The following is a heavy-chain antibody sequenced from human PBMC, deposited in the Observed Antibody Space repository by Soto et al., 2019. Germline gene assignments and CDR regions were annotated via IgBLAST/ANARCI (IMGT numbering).Heavy chain of an antibody. V-gene: IGHV3-23*01. D-gene: IGHD3-10*01. J-gene: IGHJ4*02. CDR2: ISGSGGST. Sequence: EVQLLESGGGLVQPGGSLRLSCAASGFTFSSYAMRWVRQAPGKGLEWVSAISGSGGSTYYADSVKGRFTISRDNSKNTLYLQMNSLRAEDTAVYYCAKGGRVRGVTPYDYWGQGTLVTVSS. CDR1: GFTFSSYA. CDR3: AKGGRVRGVTPYDY.